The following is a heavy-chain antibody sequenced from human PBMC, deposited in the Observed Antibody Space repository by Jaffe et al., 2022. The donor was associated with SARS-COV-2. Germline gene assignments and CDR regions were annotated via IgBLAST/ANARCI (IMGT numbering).Heavy chain of an antibody. CDR1: GGSFSGYY. J-gene: IGHJ6*02. Sequence: QVQLQQWGAGLLKPSETLSLTCAVYGGSFSGYYWSWIRQPPGKGLEWIGEINHSGSTNYNPSLKSRVTISVDTSKNQFSLKLSSVTAADTAVYYCARGRSGSPYYYYYGMDVWGQGTTVTVSS. D-gene: IGHD1-26*01. CDR3: ARGRSGSPYYYYYGMDV. V-gene: IGHV4-34*01. CDR2: INHSGST.